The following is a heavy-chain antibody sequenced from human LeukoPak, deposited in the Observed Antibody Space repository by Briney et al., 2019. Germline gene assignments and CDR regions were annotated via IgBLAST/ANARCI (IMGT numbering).Heavy chain of an antibody. CDR1: GFTFDDFG. V-gene: IGHV3-20*04. CDR3: ARKWLSNAFDI. CDR2: INWNGGRT. J-gene: IGHJ3*02. D-gene: IGHD5-12*01. Sequence: GGSLRLSCAASGFTFDDFGMSWVRQAPGKGLEWVSGINWNGGRTVYADSVKGRFTISRDNAKKSLYLQMNSLRAEDTALYYCARKWLSNAFDIWGQGTMVTVSS.